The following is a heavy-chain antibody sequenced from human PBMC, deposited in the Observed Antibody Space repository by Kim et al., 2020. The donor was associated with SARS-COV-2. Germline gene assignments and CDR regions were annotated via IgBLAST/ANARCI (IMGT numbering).Heavy chain of an antibody. D-gene: IGHD3-10*01. CDR2: DGGST. CDR3: TTWSGSS. V-gene: IGHV3-15*01. J-gene: IGHJ5*02. Sequence: DGGSTDSAAPVKDRFTISRDDSKNTLYLQMDNLKTEDTAVFYCTTWSGSSWGQGTLVTVSS.